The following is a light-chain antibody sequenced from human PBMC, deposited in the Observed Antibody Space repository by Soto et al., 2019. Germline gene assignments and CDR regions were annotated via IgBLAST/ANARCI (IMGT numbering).Light chain of an antibody. CDR2: VAS. J-gene: IGKJ2*01. CDR3: QQFNNWPHT. Sequence: EKGLTQSPATPSGSPGERATPSCRASQSVNQKLGWYQQKPGQAPRLLIYVASYRATGIPARFSGSGSGTEYTLTISNLQAEDFAVYYCQQFNNWPHTFGQGPRWIS. V-gene: IGKV3-15*01. CDR1: QSVNQK.